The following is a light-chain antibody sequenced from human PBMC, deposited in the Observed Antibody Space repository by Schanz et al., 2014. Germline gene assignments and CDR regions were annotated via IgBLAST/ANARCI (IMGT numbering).Light chain of an antibody. V-gene: IGLV1-40*01. CDR3: SSYTTTTWRV. CDR2: EVS. CDR1: SSNIGAGYD. J-gene: IGLJ3*02. Sequence: QSVLTQPPSVSGAPGQRVTISCTGSSSNIGAGYDVHWYQQLPGTAPKLMIYEVSNRPSGVPDRFSGSKSGNTASLTISGLQAEDEADYYCSSYTTTTWRVFGGGTKLTVL.